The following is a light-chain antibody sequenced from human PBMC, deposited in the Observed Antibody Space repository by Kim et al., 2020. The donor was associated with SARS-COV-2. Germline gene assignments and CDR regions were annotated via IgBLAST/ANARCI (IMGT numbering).Light chain of an antibody. CDR2: GAS. CDR3: QQYGSSPWT. Sequence: EIMLTQSPGTLSLSPGERATLSCRASQSVSSSYLAWYQQKPGQAPRLLIYGASSRATGIPDRFSGSGSGTDFTLTISGLEPEDFALYYCQQYGSSPWTFGQGTKVDIK. V-gene: IGKV3-20*01. CDR1: QSVSSSY. J-gene: IGKJ1*01.